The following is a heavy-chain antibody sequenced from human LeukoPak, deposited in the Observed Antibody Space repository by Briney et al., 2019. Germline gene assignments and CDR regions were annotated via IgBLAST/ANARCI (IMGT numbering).Heavy chain of an antibody. V-gene: IGHV4-4*07. Sequence: PSETLSLTCTVSGGSISSYYWSWIRQPAGKGLEWIGRIYTSGSTNYNPSLKSRVTMSVDTSKNQFSLKLSSVTAADTAVYYCARATTVTPFYYYYGKDVWGQGTTVTVSS. CDR2: IYTSGST. J-gene: IGHJ6*02. CDR3: ARATTVTPFYYYYGKDV. D-gene: IGHD4-17*01. CDR1: GGSISSYY.